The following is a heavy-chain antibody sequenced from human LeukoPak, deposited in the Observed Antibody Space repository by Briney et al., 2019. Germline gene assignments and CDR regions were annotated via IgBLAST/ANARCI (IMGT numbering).Heavy chain of an antibody. J-gene: IGHJ4*02. V-gene: IGHV4-39*01. D-gene: IGHD5-24*01. CDR2: IYYSGTT. CDR3: ARRDQAIDY. Sequence: SETLSLTCTVSDVSVSSVGYYWAGIRQPPGMGLEWIGSIYYSGTTYYNPSLASRVTIFVDTSKNQFSLRLSSVTAADTAVYYCARRDQAIDYWGQGTLVTVSS. CDR1: DVSVSSVGYY.